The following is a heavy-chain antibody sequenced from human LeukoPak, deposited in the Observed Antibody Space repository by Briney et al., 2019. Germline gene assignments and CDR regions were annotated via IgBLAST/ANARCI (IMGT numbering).Heavy chain of an antibody. CDR2: IFYSGST. CDR1: SGSISTSNYY. CDR3: AIEARSLTRLYDSSGYYLYYFDY. J-gene: IGHJ4*02. V-gene: IGHV4-39*07. Sequence: SETLSLTCTVSSGSISTSNYYWGWVRQPPGKALEWIGNIFYSGSTYYSPSLKSRVTISLDTSRNQFSLKLNSVTAADTAVYYCAIEARSLTRLYDSSGYYLYYFDYWGQGTLVTVSS. D-gene: IGHD3-22*01.